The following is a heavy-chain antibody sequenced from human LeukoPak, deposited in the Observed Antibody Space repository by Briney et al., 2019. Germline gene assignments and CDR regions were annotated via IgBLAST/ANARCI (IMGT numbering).Heavy chain of an antibody. J-gene: IGHJ3*02. CDR3: ARASSGTDFDI. CDR1: GVSISSGSYY. V-gene: IGHV4-61*02. CDR2: IYTSGST. D-gene: IGHD3-10*01. Sequence: SETLSLTCTVSGVSISSGSYYWSWIRQPAGKGLKWIGRIYTSGSTNYNPSLKSRVTISVDTSKNQFSLKLSSVTAADTAVYYCARASSGTDFDIWGQGTMVTVSS.